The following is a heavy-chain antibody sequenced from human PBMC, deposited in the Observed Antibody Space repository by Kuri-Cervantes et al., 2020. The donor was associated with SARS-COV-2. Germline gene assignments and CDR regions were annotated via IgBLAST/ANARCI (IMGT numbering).Heavy chain of an antibody. CDR1: GFTFSSYA. J-gene: IGHJ3*01. CDR2: ISGSGGST. D-gene: IGHD1-26*01. CDR3: ARDVSSGSYYKDAFNV. Sequence: GGSLRLSCAASGFTFSSYAMSWVRQAPGKGLEWVSAISGSGGSTYYADSVKGRFTISRDNSKNTLYLQMNSLRGDDTAVYYCARDVSSGSYYKDAFNVWGQGTMVTVSS. V-gene: IGHV3-23*01.